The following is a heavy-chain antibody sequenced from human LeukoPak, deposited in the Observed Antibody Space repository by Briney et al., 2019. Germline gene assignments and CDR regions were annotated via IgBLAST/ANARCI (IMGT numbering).Heavy chain of an antibody. CDR1: GGSISSYY. J-gene: IGHJ4*02. V-gene: IGHV4-59*01. Sequence: SETLSLTCTVSGGSISSYYWSWIRQPPGKGLEWIGYIYYSGSTNYNPSLKSRVTISVDTSKNQFSLRLSSVTAADTAVYYCARDSSYYYYDSSGYFGYWGQGTLVTVSS. D-gene: IGHD3-22*01. CDR3: ARDSSYYYYDSSGYFGY. CDR2: IYYSGST.